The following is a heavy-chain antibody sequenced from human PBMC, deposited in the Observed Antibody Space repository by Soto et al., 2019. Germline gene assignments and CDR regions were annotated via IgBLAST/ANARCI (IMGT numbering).Heavy chain of an antibody. CDR3: ARSYPLRCLDY. CDR2: IYTGGNT. V-gene: IGHV3-66*01. CDR1: GFTVSSNY. J-gene: IGHJ4*02. D-gene: IGHD4-17*01. Sequence: GGSLRLSCAASGFTVSSNYMIWVRQAPGKGLEWVSIIYTGGNTYYADSVKGRFIISRDNSKNTLYLQMNNLRAEDTSVYYCARSYPLRCLDYWGQGTLVTVSS.